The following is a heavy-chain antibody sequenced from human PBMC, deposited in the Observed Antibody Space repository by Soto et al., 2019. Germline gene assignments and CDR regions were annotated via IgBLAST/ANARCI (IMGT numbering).Heavy chain of an antibody. CDR2: IVVGSGNT. CDR3: AATKLLWFGESNFDY. D-gene: IGHD3-10*01. J-gene: IGHJ4*02. CDR1: GFTFTSSA. Sequence: ASVKVSCKASGFTFTSSAVQWVRQARGQRLEWIGWIVVGSGNTNYAQKFQERVTITRDMSTSTAYMELSSLRSEDTAVYYCAATKLLWFGESNFDYWGQGTLVTVSS. V-gene: IGHV1-58*01.